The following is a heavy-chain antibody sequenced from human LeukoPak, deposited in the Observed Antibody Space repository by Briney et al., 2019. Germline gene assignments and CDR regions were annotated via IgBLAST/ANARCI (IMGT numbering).Heavy chain of an antibody. Sequence: GGSLRLSCAASGFTFSNYAMSWVRQAPGKGLEWVGFIRSKAYGGTTEYAASVKGRFTISRDDSKSIAYLQMNSLKTEDTAVYYCTRARDSSGWYGDAFDIWGQGTMVTVSS. CDR3: TRARDSSGWYGDAFDI. V-gene: IGHV3-49*04. CDR2: IRSKAYGGTT. CDR1: GFTFSNYA. J-gene: IGHJ3*02. D-gene: IGHD6-19*01.